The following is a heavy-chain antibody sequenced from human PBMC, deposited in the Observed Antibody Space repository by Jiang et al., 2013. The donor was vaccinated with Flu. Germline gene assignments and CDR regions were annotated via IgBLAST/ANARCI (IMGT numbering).Heavy chain of an antibody. CDR3: ASSPSSWYNHYFDY. D-gene: IGHD6-13*01. Sequence: SGAEVKKPGASVKVSCKASGYTFTGHYMHWIRQAPGQGLEWMGWINPNSGGTNFAQKFQGRVSMTRDTSISTAYMELSRLRSDDTAVYFCASSPSSWYNHYFDYWGQGTLVTVSS. J-gene: IGHJ4*02. V-gene: IGHV1-2*02. CDR1: GYTFTGHY. CDR2: INPNSGGT.